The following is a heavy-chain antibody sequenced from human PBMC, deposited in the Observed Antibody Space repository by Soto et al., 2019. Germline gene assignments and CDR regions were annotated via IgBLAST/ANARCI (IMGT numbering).Heavy chain of an antibody. Sequence: GGSLRLSCAASGFTFSNAWINWVRQAPGKGLEWVGRIKSKTDGGTTDFAAPVKGRFAISRDDSKNMVYLQMNSLKTEDTAVYYGTSISGNYGNQPRYWGQGPLSTAPS. CDR1: GFTFSNAW. CDR3: TSISGNYGNQPRY. D-gene: IGHD4-4*01. CDR2: IKSKTDGGTT. V-gene: IGHV3-15*07. J-gene: IGHJ4*02.